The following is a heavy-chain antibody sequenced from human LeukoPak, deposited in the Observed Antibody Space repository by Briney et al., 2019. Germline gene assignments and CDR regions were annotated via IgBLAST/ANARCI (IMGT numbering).Heavy chain of an antibody. CDR3: TRDPYCSSTSCYGWFDP. CDR1: GFTFDDYA. V-gene: IGHV3-43*02. CDR2: INGDGVST. J-gene: IGHJ5*02. D-gene: IGHD2-2*01. Sequence: GGSLILSCAASGFTFDDYAMHWVRQAPGKGLEWVSLINGDGVSTYYADSVKGRFTLSRDNSKNSLYLQMNSLTTEDTALYYCTRDPYCSSTSCYGWFDPWGQGTLVIVSS.